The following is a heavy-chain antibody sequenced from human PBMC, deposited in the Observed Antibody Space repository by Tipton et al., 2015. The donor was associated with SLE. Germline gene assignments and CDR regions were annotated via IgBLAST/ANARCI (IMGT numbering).Heavy chain of an antibody. CDR3: ARDRITGTTNYFDY. CDR2: IYYSGST. CDR1: GGSISSSSYY. J-gene: IGHJ4*02. Sequence: TLSLTCTVSGGSISSSSYYWVWIRQPPGKGLEWIGSIYYSGSTHYNPSLKRRVTISVDTTKNQFSLKLSSLTAADTAVYYCARDRITGTTNYFDYWGQGTLVTVSS. D-gene: IGHD1-20*01. V-gene: IGHV4-39*02.